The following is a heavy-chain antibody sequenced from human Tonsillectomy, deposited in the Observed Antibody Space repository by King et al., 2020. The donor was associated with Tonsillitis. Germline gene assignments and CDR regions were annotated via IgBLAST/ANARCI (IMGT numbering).Heavy chain of an antibody. Sequence: VQLVESGGGVVQPGRSLRLSCAASGFTFSNYGIHWVRQAPGKGLEWVAVISYDGSNRYYADCAKGRFTISRDNSKNTLYLQMNSLRAEDTAVYYCSLLGVVGVTQGEDGFDVWGQGTMVTVSS. J-gene: IGHJ3*01. D-gene: IGHD2-15*01. V-gene: IGHV3-30*03. CDR2: ISYDGSNR. CDR1: GFTFSNYG. CDR3: SLLGVVGVTQGEDGFDV.